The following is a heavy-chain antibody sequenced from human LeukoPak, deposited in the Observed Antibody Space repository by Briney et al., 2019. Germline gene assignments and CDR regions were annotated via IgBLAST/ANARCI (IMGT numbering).Heavy chain of an antibody. J-gene: IGHJ4*02. CDR2: ISADNGNT. D-gene: IGHD2-21*01. CDR3: ARCSGGDCYRPLDF. CDR1: GYTFTSYG. V-gene: IGHV1-18*01. Sequence: ASVKVSCKASGYTFTSYGISWVRQAPGQGLEWMGWISADNGNTNYAQKFQGRVTMTTDTSTSTAYMELRSLRSDDTAVYFCARCSGGDCYRPLDFWGQGTLVTVSS.